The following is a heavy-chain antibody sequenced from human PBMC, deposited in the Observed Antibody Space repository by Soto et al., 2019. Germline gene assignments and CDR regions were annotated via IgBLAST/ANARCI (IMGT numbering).Heavy chain of an antibody. CDR3: ARHGPRDGYNYDYFDY. D-gene: IGHD5-12*01. CDR1: GYSFTSYW. CDR2: IDPSDSYT. V-gene: IGHV5-10-1*01. J-gene: IGHJ4*02. Sequence: PGESLKISCKGSGYSFTSYWISWVRQMPGKGLEWMGRIDPSDSYTNYSPSFQGHVTILADKSISTAYLQWSSLKASDTAMYYCARHGPRDGYNYDYFDYWGQGTLVTVSS.